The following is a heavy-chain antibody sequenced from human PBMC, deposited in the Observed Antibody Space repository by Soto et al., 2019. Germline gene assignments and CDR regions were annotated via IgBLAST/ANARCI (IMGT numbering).Heavy chain of an antibody. CDR2: IYYSGST. V-gene: IGHV4-31*03. CDR1: GGSISSGGYY. J-gene: IGHJ4*02. CDR3: ARLYDGVSDY. Sequence: SETLSLTCSVSGGSISSGGYYWSWIRQHPGKGLEWIGYIYYSGSTYYNPSLKSRVTISVDTSKNQFSLKLSSVTAADTAVYYCARLYDGVSDYWGQGTLVTVSS. D-gene: IGHD3-22*01.